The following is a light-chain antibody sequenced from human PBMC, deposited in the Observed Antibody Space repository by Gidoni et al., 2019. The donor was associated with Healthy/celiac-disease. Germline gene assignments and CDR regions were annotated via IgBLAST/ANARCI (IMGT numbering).Light chain of an antibody. V-gene: IGKV4-1*01. J-gene: IGKJ1*01. Sequence: DIVMTQSPDSLALSLGERATINCKSSQSVLYSSNNKNYLAWYQQKPGQPPKLLIYWASTRESGVPDRFSGSGSGTDFTLTISSLQAEDVAVYYCQQYYSTPPPWTFGQGTKVEIK. CDR1: QSVLYSSNNKNY. CDR2: WAS. CDR3: QQYYSTPPPWT.